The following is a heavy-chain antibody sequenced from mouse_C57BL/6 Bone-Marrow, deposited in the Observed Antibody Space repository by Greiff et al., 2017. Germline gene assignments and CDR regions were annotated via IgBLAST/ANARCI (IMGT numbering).Heavy chain of an antibody. CDR2: IYPGSGST. CDR1: GYTFTSYW. J-gene: IGHJ4*01. D-gene: IGHD2-14*01. Sequence: QVPVKQPGAELVKPGASVKMSCKASGYTFTSYWITWVKPRPGQGLEWIGDIYPGSGSTNYNEKFKSKATLTVDTSSSTAYMQLSSLTSEDSAVYYCARQGYGYAMDYWGQGTSVTVSS. CDR3: ARQGYGYAMDY. V-gene: IGHV1-55*01.